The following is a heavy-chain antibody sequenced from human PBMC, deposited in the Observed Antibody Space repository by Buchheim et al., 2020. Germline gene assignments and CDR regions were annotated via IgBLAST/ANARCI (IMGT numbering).Heavy chain of an antibody. J-gene: IGHJ5*02. CDR2: VYYSGST. D-gene: IGHD3-22*01. V-gene: IGHV4-4*02. Sequence: QVQLQESGPGLVKPSGTLSPTATVSGASISSNNWWSWVRQPPGKGLEWIGEVYYSGSTNYNPSLKSRLTMSVDISNNEFSLRLNSVTAADTGVYYCARAITMSPWGQGAL. CDR1: GASISSNNW. CDR3: ARAITMSP.